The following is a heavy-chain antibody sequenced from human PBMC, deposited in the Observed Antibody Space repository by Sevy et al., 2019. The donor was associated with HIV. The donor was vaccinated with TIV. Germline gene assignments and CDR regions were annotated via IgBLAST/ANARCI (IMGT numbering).Heavy chain of an antibody. D-gene: IGHD5-18*01. CDR2: MKEDGSEG. J-gene: IGHJ4*02. CDR3: VREGVGGYSYSLDC. CDR1: GFTFSSYW. Sequence: GGSLRLSCAASGFTFSSYWMSWVRQAPGKGLEWVATMKEDGSEGNDVDSVKGRFTISRDNAKNSLYLQMNSLRAEDTAVYYCVREGVGGYSYSLDCWGQGTLVTVSS. V-gene: IGHV3-7*01.